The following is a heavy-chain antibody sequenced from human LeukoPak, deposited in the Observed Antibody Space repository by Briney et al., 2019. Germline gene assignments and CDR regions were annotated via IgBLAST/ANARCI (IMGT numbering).Heavy chain of an antibody. D-gene: IGHD2-15*01. CDR3: ARESVVVAAYYYYYYYYMDV. Sequence: AGGSLRLSCAASGFTFSSYWMSWVRQAPGKGLEWVANIKQDGSEKYYVDSLKGRLTISRDNAKNSLYLQMNSLRAEDTAVYYCARESVVVAAYYYYYYYYMDVWGKGTTVTISS. CDR2: IKQDGSEK. J-gene: IGHJ6*03. V-gene: IGHV3-7*01. CDR1: GFTFSSYW.